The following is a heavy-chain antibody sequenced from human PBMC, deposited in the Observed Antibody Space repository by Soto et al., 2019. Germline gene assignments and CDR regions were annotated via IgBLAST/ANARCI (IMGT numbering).Heavy chain of an antibody. CDR2: SNTNTGNP. J-gene: IGHJ5*02. CDR1: GYTFTSYA. D-gene: IGHD2-15*01. Sequence: QVQLVQSGSELKKPGASVKVSCKAPGYTFTSYAMPWVRQAPGQGLEWMRWSNTNTGNPTYAQGFTGRFVFSLDTSVSTEYLQICSLKAEDTAVDYCARGRFRVVAATPDGNWFDPWGQGTLVTVSS. CDR3: ARGRFRVVAATPDGNWFDP. V-gene: IGHV7-4-1*01.